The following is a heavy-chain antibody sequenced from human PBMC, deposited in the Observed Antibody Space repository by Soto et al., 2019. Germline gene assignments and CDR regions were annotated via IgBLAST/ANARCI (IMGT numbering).Heavy chain of an antibody. CDR2: IIPIFGTA. V-gene: IGHV1-69*13. CDR3: ARDRGKTYYDSSGYRLDY. CDR1: GGTFSSYA. Sequence: GASVKVSCKASGGTFSSYAISWVRQAPGQGLEWMGGIIPIFGTANYAQKFQGRVTITADESTSTAYMELSSLRSEDTAVYYCARDRGKTYYDSSGYRLDYWGQGTLVTVSS. D-gene: IGHD3-22*01. J-gene: IGHJ4*02.